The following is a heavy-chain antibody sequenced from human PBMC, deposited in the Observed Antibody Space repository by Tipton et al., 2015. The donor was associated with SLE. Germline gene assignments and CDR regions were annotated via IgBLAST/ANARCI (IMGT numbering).Heavy chain of an antibody. Sequence: SLRLSCAASGFTFSSYWMHWVRQAPGKGLVWVSRINSDGSSTSYADSVKGRFTISRDNAKNSLYLQMNSLRAEDTAVYYCAREGGSGWSYVYWYFDLWGRGTLVTVSS. V-gene: IGHV3-74*01. CDR1: GFTFSSYW. CDR3: AREGGSGWSYVYWYFDL. CDR2: INSDGSST. J-gene: IGHJ2*01. D-gene: IGHD6-19*01.